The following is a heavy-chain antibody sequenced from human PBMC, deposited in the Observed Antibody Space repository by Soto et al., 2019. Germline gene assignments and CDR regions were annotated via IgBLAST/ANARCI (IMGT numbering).Heavy chain of an antibody. J-gene: IGHJ2*01. V-gene: IGHV1-69*01. D-gene: IGHD3-22*01. CDR3: ARADPPSVWNYDSSGYPLYWYFDL. CDR1: RGTFSSYA. Sequence: VSSQASRGTFSSYAITWVRHAPGQGLECIGGLIPIVDTANYAQKFQGRVTTTADESTSKAYMELSSLKSEDTAVYYCARADPPSVWNYDSSGYPLYWYFDLWGRGTLVTVSA. CDR2: LIPIVDTA.